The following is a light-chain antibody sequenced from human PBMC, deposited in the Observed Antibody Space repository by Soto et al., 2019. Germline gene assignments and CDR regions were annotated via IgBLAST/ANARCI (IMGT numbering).Light chain of an antibody. CDR3: QHYGRSSWT. Sequence: ELTQSPATLSLSPGERVTLSCRASQTVRSSFVAWYQQKPGQAPRLLIYGASTRATGIPDRFSGSGSGTYFTLTISSLQPEGLAGYYCQHYGRSSWTCGQGTKVAIK. CDR2: GAS. V-gene: IGKV3-20*01. CDR1: QTVRSSF. J-gene: IGKJ1*01.